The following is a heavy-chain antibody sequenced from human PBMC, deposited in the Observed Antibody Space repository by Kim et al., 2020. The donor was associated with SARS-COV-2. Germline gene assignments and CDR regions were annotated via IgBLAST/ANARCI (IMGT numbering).Heavy chain of an antibody. D-gene: IGHD6-13*01. CDR3: ARDLGSRDYYYYGMDV. Sequence: SVKGRFTISRDNSKNTLYRQMNSRRAEDTAVYYCARDLGSRDYYYYGMDVWGQGTTVTVSS. V-gene: IGHV3-30*01. J-gene: IGHJ6*02.